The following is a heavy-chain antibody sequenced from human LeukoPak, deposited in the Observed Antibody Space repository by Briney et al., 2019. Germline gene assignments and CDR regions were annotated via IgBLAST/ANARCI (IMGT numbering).Heavy chain of an antibody. J-gene: IGHJ4*02. V-gene: IGHV3-48*03. CDR3: AREREHYYDSSGGFDY. D-gene: IGHD3-22*01. CDR2: ISSSGSTI. CDR1: GFTFSSYE. Sequence: SGGSLRLSCAASGFTFSSYEMNWVRQAPGKGLEWVSYISSSGSTIYYADSVKGRFTISRDNAKNSLYLQMNSLRAEDTAVYYCAREREHYYDSSGGFDYWGQGTLVTVFS.